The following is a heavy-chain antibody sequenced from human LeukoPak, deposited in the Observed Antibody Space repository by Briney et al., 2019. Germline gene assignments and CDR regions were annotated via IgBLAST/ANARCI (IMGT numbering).Heavy chain of an antibody. V-gene: IGHV3-11*03. CDR1: GFIFSDYS. Sequence: KPGGSLRLSCAASGFIFSDYSMSWIRQAPGKGLEWVSYISTHSTYTRYADSVRGRFTISRDNAKNSLYLQMNSLRAEDTAVYYCATYYYASGSSDWGQGTLVTVSS. CDR2: ISTHSTYT. J-gene: IGHJ4*02. D-gene: IGHD3-10*01. CDR3: ATYYYASGSSD.